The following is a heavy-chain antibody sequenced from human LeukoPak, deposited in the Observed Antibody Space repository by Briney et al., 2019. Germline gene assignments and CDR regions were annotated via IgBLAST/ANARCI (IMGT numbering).Heavy chain of an antibody. CDR3: AKDLFGSATSAYYYYGMDV. V-gene: IGHV3-30*18. CDR2: ISYDGSNK. CDR1: GFTFSDYY. Sequence: GGSLRLSCAASGFTFSDYYMSWIRQAPGKGLEWVAVISYDGSNKYYADSVKGRFTISRDNSKNTLYLQMNSLRAEDTAVYYCAKDLFGSATSAYYYYGMDVWGQGTTVTVSS. J-gene: IGHJ6*02. D-gene: IGHD3-10*01.